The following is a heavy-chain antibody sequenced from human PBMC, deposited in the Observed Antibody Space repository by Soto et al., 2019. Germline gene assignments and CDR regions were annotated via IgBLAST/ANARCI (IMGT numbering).Heavy chain of an antibody. CDR2: ISGSGGST. V-gene: IGHV3-23*01. J-gene: IGHJ4*02. CDR1: GFTFSSYA. D-gene: IGHD3-10*01. Sequence: GGSLRLCCAASGFTFSSYAMSWVRQAPGKGLEWVSAISGSGGSTYYAGSVKGRFTISRDNSKNTLYLQMNSLRAEDTAVYYCAKGNYYYGSGSSDYWGQGTLVTVSS. CDR3: AKGNYYYGSGSSDY.